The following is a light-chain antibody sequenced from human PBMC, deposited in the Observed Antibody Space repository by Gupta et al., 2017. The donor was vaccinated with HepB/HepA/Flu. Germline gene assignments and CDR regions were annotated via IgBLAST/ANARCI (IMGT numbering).Light chain of an antibody. CDR1: IANIGAGYD. CDR3: HSYDTSLSGYV. V-gene: IGLV1-40*01. J-gene: IGLJ1*01. CDR2: GNT. Sequence: QSVLTQPPSVSGAPGQRVTISCTGSIANIGAGYDVHWYQHLPGTAPKLLIFGNTNRPSGVPDRFSGSKSDTSASLAITGLQAEDEGDYYCHSYDTSLSGYVFGTGTTVTVL.